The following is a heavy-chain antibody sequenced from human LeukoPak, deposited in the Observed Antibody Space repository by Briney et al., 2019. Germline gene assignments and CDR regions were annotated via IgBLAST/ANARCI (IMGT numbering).Heavy chain of an antibody. CDR3: AKADYGSGTYYNVRYFDS. V-gene: IGHV1-46*01. Sequence: ASVKVSCKASGYTFTSYYMHWVRQAPGQGLEWMGIINPRGGSTSYAQKFQGRVTMTRDTSTSTVYMELSSLRSEDTAVYYCAKADYGSGTYYNVRYFDSWGQGTLVTVSS. CDR2: INPRGGST. J-gene: IGHJ4*02. D-gene: IGHD3-10*01. CDR1: GYTFTSYY.